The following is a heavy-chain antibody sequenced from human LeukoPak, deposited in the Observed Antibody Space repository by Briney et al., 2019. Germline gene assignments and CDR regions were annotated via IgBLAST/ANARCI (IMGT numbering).Heavy chain of an antibody. Sequence: QSGGSLRLSCAASGLTFSTYDMHWVRQATGEGLGWVSGIGKAGDTYYLGSVKGRFTISRENAKNSLYLQMNSLRSGDTAVYYCARGGYSGFDVWGQGTVVTVSS. CDR1: GLTFSTYD. CDR3: ARGGYSGFDV. V-gene: IGHV3-13*04. CDR2: IGKAGDT. J-gene: IGHJ3*01. D-gene: IGHD5-12*01.